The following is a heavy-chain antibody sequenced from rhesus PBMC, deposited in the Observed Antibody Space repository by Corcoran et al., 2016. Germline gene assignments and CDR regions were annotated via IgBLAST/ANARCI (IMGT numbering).Heavy chain of an antibody. CDR3: ARVGQLGFFDY. J-gene: IGHJ4*01. D-gene: IGHD6-25*01. CDR1: GGSISSSNW. V-gene: IGHV4-65*01. CDR2: ISAIRGRP. Sequence: QVQLQESGPGLVKPSETLSLTCAVSGGSISSSNWWSWIRQPPGKGLGWIGDISAIRGRPSYNPSLKRRVTISPDTSKAQFSLELSSVTAAGTAVYYCARVGQLGFFDYWGQGVLVTVSS.